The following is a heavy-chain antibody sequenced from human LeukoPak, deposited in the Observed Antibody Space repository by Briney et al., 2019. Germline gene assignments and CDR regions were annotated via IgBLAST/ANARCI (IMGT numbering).Heavy chain of an antibody. CDR1: GFTFSSYG. V-gene: IGHV3-30*02. CDR3: ARDGGLYSVVRGADYNYFDY. D-gene: IGHD3-10*01. CDR2: IRYDGSNE. J-gene: IGHJ4*02. Sequence: SGGSLRLSCAASGFTFSSYGIHWVRQAPGKGLGWVAFIRYDGSNEYYADSVKGRFTISRDNSRNTLYLQMNSLRAEDTAVYYCARDGGLYSVVRGADYNYFDYWGQGTLVTVSS.